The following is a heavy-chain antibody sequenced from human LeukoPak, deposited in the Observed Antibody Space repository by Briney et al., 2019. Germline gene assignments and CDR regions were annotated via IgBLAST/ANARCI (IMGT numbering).Heavy chain of an antibody. J-gene: IGHJ3*02. D-gene: IGHD2-15*01. CDR1: GYTFTGYY. CDR2: INPNSGGT. Sequence: ASVKVSFKASGYTFTGYYMHWVRQAPGQGLEWMGWINPNSGGTNYAQKFQGRVTMTRDTSISTAYMELRRLRSDDTAVYYCARGPGYCSGGSCVDAFDIWGQGTMVTVSS. V-gene: IGHV1-2*02. CDR3: ARGPGYCSGGSCVDAFDI.